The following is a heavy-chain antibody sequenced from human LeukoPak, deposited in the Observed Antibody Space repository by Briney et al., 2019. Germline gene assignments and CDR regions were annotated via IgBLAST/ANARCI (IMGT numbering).Heavy chain of an antibody. CDR2: INHSGST. D-gene: IGHD2-15*01. CDR1: GGSFSGYY. V-gene: IGHV4-34*01. J-gene: IGHJ5*02. Sequence: SETPSLTCAVYGGSFSGYYWSWIRQPPGKGLEWIGEINHSGSTNYNPSLKSRVTISVDTSKNQFSLKLSSVTAADTAVYYCARGRVRVVVVAATGGNWFDPWGQGTLVTVSS. CDR3: ARGRVRVVVVAATGGNWFDP.